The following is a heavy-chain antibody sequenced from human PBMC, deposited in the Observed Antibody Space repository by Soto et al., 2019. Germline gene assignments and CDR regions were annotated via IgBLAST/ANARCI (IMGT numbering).Heavy chain of an antibody. V-gene: IGHV1-69*12. J-gene: IGHJ4*02. CDR1: GGTFSSYA. CDR2: IIPIFGTA. CDR3: ARLGGVLPPYYFDY. Sequence: QVQLVQSGAEVKKPGSSVKVSCKASGGTFSSYAISWVRQAPGQGLEWMGGIIPIFGTANYAQKFQGRVTXXAXEXXSTAYMELSSLRSEDTAVYYCARLGGVLPPYYFDYWGQGTLVTVSS. D-gene: IGHD3-16*01.